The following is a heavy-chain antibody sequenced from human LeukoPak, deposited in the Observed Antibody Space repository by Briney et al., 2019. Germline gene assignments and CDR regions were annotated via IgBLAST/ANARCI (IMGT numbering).Heavy chain of an antibody. CDR3: ARSGSGVFT. CDR1: RYTFTGYY. V-gene: IGHV1-2*02. CDR2: INPNSGGT. D-gene: IGHD2-15*01. J-gene: IGHJ5*02. Sequence: ASVTVSCMASRYTFTGYYLHWVRQAPGQGLEWMGWINPNSGGTNYAQKFQGRVTMTRDTSISTAYMELSRLRSDDTAVYYCARSGSGVFTWGQGTLVTVSS.